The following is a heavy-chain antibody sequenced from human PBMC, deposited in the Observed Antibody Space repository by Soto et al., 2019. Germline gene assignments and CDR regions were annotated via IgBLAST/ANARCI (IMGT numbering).Heavy chain of an antibody. CDR1: GYTFTSYA. D-gene: IGHD3-16*01. CDR3: ARGMGGALYYDYIWGSYYFDY. Sequence: ASVKVSCKASGYTFTSYAMHWVRQAPGQRLEWMGWINAGNGNTKYSQKFQGRVTITRDTSASTAYMELSSLRSEDTAVYYCARGMGGALYYDYIWGSYYFDYWGQGPLVTVSS. V-gene: IGHV1-3*01. J-gene: IGHJ4*02. CDR2: INAGNGNT.